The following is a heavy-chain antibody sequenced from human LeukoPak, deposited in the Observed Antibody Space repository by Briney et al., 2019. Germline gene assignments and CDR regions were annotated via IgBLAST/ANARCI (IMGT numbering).Heavy chain of an antibody. CDR2: ISYDGSNK. J-gene: IGHJ4*02. CDR1: GFTFSSYG. D-gene: IGHD6-19*01. V-gene: IGHV3-30*03. Sequence: GGSLRLSCAPSGFTFSSYGMHWVRQAPGKGLEWVAVISYDGSNKYYADSVKGRFTISRDNSKNTLHIHMNSLRAEKRRSITCAISRTRQAVAVAGTTPVDYWGQGTLVTVSS. CDR3: AISRTRQAVAVAGTTPVDY.